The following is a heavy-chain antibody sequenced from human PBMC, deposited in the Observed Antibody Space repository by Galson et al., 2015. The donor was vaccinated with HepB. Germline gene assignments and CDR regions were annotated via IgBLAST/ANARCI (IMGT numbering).Heavy chain of an antibody. D-gene: IGHD2-2*01. V-gene: IGHV1-69*13. CDR1: GGTFSSYA. CDR2: IIPIFGTA. CDR3: AGDQVRYCSSPSCYGRYFDL. Sequence: SVKVSCKASGGTFSSYAISWVRQAPGQGLEWMGGIIPIFGTANYAQKFQGRVTITADESTSTAYMELSSLRSEDTAVYYCAGDQVRYCSSPSCYGRYFDLWGRGTLVTVSS. J-gene: IGHJ2*01.